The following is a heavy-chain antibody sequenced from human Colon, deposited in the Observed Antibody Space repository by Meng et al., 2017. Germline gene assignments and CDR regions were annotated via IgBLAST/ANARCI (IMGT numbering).Heavy chain of an antibody. D-gene: IGHD1-26*01. CDR3: ARGGAPPYYFDY. CDR2: MNPDSGKT. CDR1: GYTFSNYE. Sequence: QLQRVQSGAEVKKPGASVRVSCETSGYTFSNYEVNWVRQASEHGLEWMGWMNPDSGKTCYAHKFQGRVTLTRDTSTGTAYMELTSLTPDDTAVYYCARGGAPPYYFDYWGQGTLVTVSS. V-gene: IGHV1-8*02. J-gene: IGHJ4*02.